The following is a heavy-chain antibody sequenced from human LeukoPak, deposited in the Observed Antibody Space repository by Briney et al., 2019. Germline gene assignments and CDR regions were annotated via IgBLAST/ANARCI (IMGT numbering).Heavy chain of an antibody. J-gene: IGHJ4*02. V-gene: IGHV3-30*04. CDR3: ARSQQLVHVAYFDY. D-gene: IGHD6-13*01. Sequence: GGSLRLSCAASGFTFSIYAMTWVRQAPGKGLEWVAVIWYDGSNKYYADSVKGRFTISRDNSKNTLYLQMNSLRAEDTAVYYCARSQQLVHVAYFDYWGQGTLVTVSS. CDR2: IWYDGSNK. CDR1: GFTFSIYA.